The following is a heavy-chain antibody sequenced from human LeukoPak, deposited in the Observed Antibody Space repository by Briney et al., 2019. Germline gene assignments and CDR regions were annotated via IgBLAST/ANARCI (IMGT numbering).Heavy chain of an antibody. Sequence: SVKVSCKASGGTFSSYAISWVRQAPGQGLEWMGGIIPIFGTANYAQKFQGRVTITADESTSTAYMELSSLRSEDTAVYYCARQTGIFHDIVVVPAAKGVGYYFDYWGQGTLVTVSS. D-gene: IGHD2-2*01. CDR1: GGTFSSYA. CDR3: ARQTGIFHDIVVVPAAKGVGYYFDY. CDR2: IIPIFGTA. J-gene: IGHJ4*02. V-gene: IGHV1-69*13.